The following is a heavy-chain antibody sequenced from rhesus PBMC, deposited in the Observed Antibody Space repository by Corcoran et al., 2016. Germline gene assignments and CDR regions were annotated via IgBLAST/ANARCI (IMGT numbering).Heavy chain of an antibody. J-gene: IGHJ4*01. V-gene: IGHV4-65*01. D-gene: IGHD6-25*01. CDR3: ARGAAAGTDY. CDR1: GGSVSSSNW. CDR2: ISGSSGST. Sequence: LQESGPGLVKPSETLSLTCAVSGGSVSSSNWWSWIRQPPGKGLEWIGYISGSSGSTYYNPSLKSRVTISTDTSKNQFSLKLSSVTAADTAVYYCARGAAAGTDYWGQGVLVTVSS.